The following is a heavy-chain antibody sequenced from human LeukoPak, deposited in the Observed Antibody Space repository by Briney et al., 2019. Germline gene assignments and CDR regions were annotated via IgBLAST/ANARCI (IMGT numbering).Heavy chain of an antibody. J-gene: IGHJ4*02. CDR1: GFTFNKSL. CDR3: AKTGDRDY. Sequence: GGSLRLSCAASGFTFNKSLMSWVRQAPGKGPEWVANIKEDGTQKYYVDSVRGRFTISRDNAENSLYLQMNSLRGEDTAIYYCAKTGDRDYWGRGTLVTVSS. V-gene: IGHV3-7*03. CDR2: IKEDGTQK. D-gene: IGHD7-27*01.